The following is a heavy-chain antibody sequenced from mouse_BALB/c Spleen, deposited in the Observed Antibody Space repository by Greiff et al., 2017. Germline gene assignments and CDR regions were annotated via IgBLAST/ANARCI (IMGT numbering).Heavy chain of an antibody. CDR3: ARSTGYGNYYFDY. CDR1: GFNIKDTY. Sequence: VQLQQSGAELVKPGASVKLSCTASGFNIKDTYVHWVKQRPEQGLEWIGRIDPANGNTKYDPKFQGKATITADTSSNTAYLQLSSLTSEDTAVYYCARSTGYGNYYFDYWGQGTTLTVSS. D-gene: IGHD2-10*02. V-gene: IGHV14-3*02. CDR2: IDPANGNT. J-gene: IGHJ2*01.